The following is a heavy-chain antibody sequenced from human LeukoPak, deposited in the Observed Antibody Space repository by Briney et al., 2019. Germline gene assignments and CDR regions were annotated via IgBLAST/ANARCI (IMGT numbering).Heavy chain of an antibody. Sequence: SETLSLTCAVYGGSFSGYYWSWIRQPPGKGLEWIGEINHSGSTYYNPSLKSRVTISVDTSKNQFSLKLSSVTAADTAVYYCARGGYGGSNYYYYYMDVWGKGTTVTVSS. CDR1: GGSFSGYY. J-gene: IGHJ6*03. CDR3: ARGGYGGSNYYYYYMDV. CDR2: INHSGST. D-gene: IGHD4-23*01. V-gene: IGHV4-34*01.